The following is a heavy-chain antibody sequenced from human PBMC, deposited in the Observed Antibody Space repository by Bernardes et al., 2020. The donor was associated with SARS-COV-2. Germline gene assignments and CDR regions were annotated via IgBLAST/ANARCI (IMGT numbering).Heavy chain of an antibody. D-gene: IGHD2-2*02. V-gene: IGHV1-24*01. CDR3: ATRPVVPAAIPGWFDP. J-gene: IGHJ5*02. CDR2: FDPEDGET. Sequence: ASVKVSCKFSGYTLTELSMRWVRQAPGKGLEWMGGFDPEDGETIYAQKFQGRVTMTEDTSTDTAYMELSSLRSEDTAVYYCATRPVVPAAIPGWFDPWGQGTLVTVSS. CDR1: GYTLTELS.